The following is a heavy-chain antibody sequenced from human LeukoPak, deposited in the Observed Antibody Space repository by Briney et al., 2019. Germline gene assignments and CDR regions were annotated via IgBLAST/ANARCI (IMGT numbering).Heavy chain of an antibody. Sequence: SETLSHTCTVSGGSISSYYWTWIRLPAGKGLEWIGRTHTSGTTNHNPSLKSRVTMSVDTSNNHFSLKLSSVTAADTAVYYCARETEVPGGRSWDFWGQGTLVTVSS. CDR1: GGSISSYY. CDR2: THTSGTT. D-gene: IGHD6-19*01. J-gene: IGHJ4*02. CDR3: ARETEVPGGRSWDF. V-gene: IGHV4-4*07.